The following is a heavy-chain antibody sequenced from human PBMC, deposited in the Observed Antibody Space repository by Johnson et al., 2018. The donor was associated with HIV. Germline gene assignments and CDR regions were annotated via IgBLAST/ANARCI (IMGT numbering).Heavy chain of an antibody. D-gene: IGHD6-13*01. CDR1: GFTFSNYG. J-gene: IGHJ3*02. V-gene: IGHV3-30*03. Sequence: QVQLVESGGGVVQPGRSLRLSCAASGFTFSNYGMHWVRQAPGKGLEWVAVISYDGSNKYYADSVKGRFTISRDNSKNTLYLQMNSLRAEDTAVYYCASSHPAAAGIPRWAFDIWGQGTMVTVSS. CDR2: ISYDGSNK. CDR3: ASSHPAAAGIPRWAFDI.